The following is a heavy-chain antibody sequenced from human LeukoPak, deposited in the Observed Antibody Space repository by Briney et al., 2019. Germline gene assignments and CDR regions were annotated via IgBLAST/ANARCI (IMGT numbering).Heavy chain of an antibody. Sequence: ASVKVSCRASGYTFTGYYMHWVRQAPGQGFEWMGWINPNSGGTNYAQKFQGRVTMTRDTSISTAYMELSRLRSDDTAVYYCARARIAAAGGGFDYWGQGTLVTVSS. CDR3: ARARIAAAGGGFDY. D-gene: IGHD6-13*01. V-gene: IGHV1-2*02. CDR1: GYTFTGYY. J-gene: IGHJ4*02. CDR2: INPNSGGT.